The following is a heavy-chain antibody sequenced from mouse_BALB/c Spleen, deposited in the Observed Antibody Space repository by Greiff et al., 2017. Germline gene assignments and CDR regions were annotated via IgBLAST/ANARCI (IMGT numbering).Heavy chain of an antibody. J-gene: IGHJ3*01. CDR2: ISSGGST. Sequence: EVHLVESGGGLVKPGGSLKLSCAASGFTFSSYAMSWVRQTPEKRLEWVASISSGGSTYYPDSVKGRFTISRDNARNILYLQMSSLRSEDTAMYYCARSTMITGGFAYWGQGTLVTVSA. CDR1: GFTFSSYA. V-gene: IGHV5-6-5*01. D-gene: IGHD2-4*01. CDR3: ARSTMITGGFAY.